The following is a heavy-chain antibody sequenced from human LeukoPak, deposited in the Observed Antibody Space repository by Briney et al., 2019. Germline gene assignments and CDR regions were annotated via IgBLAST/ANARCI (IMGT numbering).Heavy chain of an antibody. D-gene: IGHD3-3*01. V-gene: IGHV3-21*01. CDR2: ISSSSSYI. CDR1: GFTFSSYS. CDR3: ARALPNFWSGCPLDY. Sequence: PGGSLRLSCAASGFTFSSYSMNWVRQAPGKGLEWVSSISSSSSYIYYADSVKGRFTISRDNAKNSLYLQMNSLRAEDTAVYYCARALPNFWSGCPLDYWGQGTLVTVSS. J-gene: IGHJ4*02.